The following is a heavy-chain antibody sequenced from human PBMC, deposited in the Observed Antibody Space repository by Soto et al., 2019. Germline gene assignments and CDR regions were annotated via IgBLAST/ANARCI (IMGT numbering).Heavy chain of an antibody. CDR1: GFNFITFA. CDR2: ISARSRSI. Sequence: DVQLVESGGGLVKPGGSLRLSCAASGFNFITFAMNWVRQAPGNVLDWVSSISARSRSIYYAESVKGRYTVSRDNAKNSLNLQMNSLTAEDAARDYCVRDAYNVDAFDIWGQGTTVTVSS. J-gene: IGHJ3*02. D-gene: IGHD3-16*01. V-gene: IGHV3-21*01. CDR3: VRDAYNVDAFDI.